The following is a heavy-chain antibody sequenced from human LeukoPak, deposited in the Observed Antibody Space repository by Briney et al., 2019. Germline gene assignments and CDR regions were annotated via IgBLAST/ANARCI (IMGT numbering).Heavy chain of an antibody. CDR1: KFTFSDYY. J-gene: IGHJ3*01. D-gene: IGHD3-22*01. V-gene: IGHV3-11*04. CDR2: ISNSGNTI. Sequence: GGSLRLSCAASKFTFSDYYMSWIRQAPGKGLEWVSYISNSGNTIYYADSVKGRFTISRDNAKNSLYLQMNSLRAEDTAVYYCSAGEGYYDSSDYYSAWAFNVWGQGTMVTVSS. CDR3: SAGEGYYDSSDYYSAWAFNV.